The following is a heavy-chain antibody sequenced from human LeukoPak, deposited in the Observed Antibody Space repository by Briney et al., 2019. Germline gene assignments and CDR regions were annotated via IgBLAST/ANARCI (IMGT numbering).Heavy chain of an antibody. D-gene: IGHD3-16*02. J-gene: IGHJ4*02. Sequence: SETLSLTCTVSGYSISSGYYWGWIRQPPGKGLEWIGSIYHSGSTYYNPSLKSRVTISVDTSKNQFSLKLSSVTAADTAVYYCARSLRLGELSLTYFDYWGQGTLVTVSS. CDR2: IYHSGST. CDR1: GYSISSGYY. CDR3: ARSLRLGELSLTYFDY. V-gene: IGHV4-38-2*02.